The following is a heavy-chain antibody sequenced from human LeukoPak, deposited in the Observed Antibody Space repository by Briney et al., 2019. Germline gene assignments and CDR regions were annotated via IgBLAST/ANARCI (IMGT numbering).Heavy chain of an antibody. CDR1: GYTFTGYY. CDR2: INPNSGGT. V-gene: IGHV1-2*02. D-gene: IGHD3-22*01. CDR3: ARDGGYYYDSSGNFDY. Sequence: ASVKVSCKASGYTFTGYYMHWLRQAPGQGLEWMGWINPNSGGTNYAQKFQGRVTMTRDTSISTAYMELSRLRSDDTAVYYCARDGGYYYDSSGNFDYWGQGTLVTVSS. J-gene: IGHJ4*02.